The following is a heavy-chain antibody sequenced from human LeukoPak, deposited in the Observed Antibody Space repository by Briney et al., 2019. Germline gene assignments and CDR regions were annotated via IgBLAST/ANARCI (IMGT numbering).Heavy chain of an antibody. V-gene: IGHV3-21*01. CDR3: ASRQGDAFDI. CDR2: ISSSSSYI. CDR1: GYTFSDFS. Sequence: GGSLTLSCAASGYTFSDFSVNWVRQAPGKGLEWVSSISSSSSYIYYADSVKGRFTISRDNAKNSLYLQMNSLRAEDTAVYYCASRQGDAFDIWGQGTMVTVSS. J-gene: IGHJ3*02.